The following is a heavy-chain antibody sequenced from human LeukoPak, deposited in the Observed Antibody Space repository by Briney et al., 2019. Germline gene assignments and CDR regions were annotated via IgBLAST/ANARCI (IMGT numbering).Heavy chain of an antibody. CDR3: ARVDITMIVVVTRGGIDY. V-gene: IGHV3-48*03. D-gene: IGHD3-22*01. J-gene: IGHJ4*02. Sequence: PGGSLRLSCAASGFTFSSYEMNWVRQAPGKGLEWVSYISSSGSTIYYADSVKGRFTISRDNAKNSLYLQMNSLRAEDTAVYYCARVDITMIVVVTRGGIDYWGQGTLVTVSS. CDR2: ISSSGSTI. CDR1: GFTFSSYE.